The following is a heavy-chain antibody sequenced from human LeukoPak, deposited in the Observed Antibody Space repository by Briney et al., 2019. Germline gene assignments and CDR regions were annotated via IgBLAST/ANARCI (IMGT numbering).Heavy chain of an antibody. CDR1: GYTFTSYD. Sequence: ASVKVSCKASGYTFTSYDINWVRQAPGKGLEWMGGFDPEDGETIYAQKFQGRVTMTEDTSTDTAYMELSSLRSEDTAVYYCATASQGSSSSDSVDYWGQGTLVTVSS. CDR2: FDPEDGET. D-gene: IGHD6-6*01. J-gene: IGHJ4*02. V-gene: IGHV1-24*01. CDR3: ATASQGSSSSDSVDY.